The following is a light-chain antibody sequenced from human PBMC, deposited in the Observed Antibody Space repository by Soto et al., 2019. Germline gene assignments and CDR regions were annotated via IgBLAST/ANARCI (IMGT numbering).Light chain of an antibody. CDR1: QSVSSSY. CDR2: GAS. V-gene: IGKV3-20*01. Sequence: EIVLTQSPGTLSLSPGERATLSCRASQSVSSSYLAWYQQKPGQAPRLLIYGASSRATGIPDRFSGSGSGTDFTLTISRLEPEDFAVYYCQQYGSSPVTFGPGTQVDI. CDR3: QQYGSSPVT. J-gene: IGKJ3*01.